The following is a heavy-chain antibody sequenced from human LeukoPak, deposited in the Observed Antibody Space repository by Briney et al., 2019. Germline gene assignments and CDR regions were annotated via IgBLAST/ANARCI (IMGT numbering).Heavy chain of an antibody. CDR3: ARVPIVVVPAAIGVVYYYYGMDV. V-gene: IGHV4-31*03. J-gene: IGHJ6*04. CDR2: IYYSGST. CDR1: GGSISSGGYY. D-gene: IGHD2-2*01. Sequence: PSETLSLTCTVSGGSISSGGYYWSWIRQHPGKGLEWIGYIYYSGSTYYHPSLKSRVTISVDTSKNQFSLKLSSVTAADTAVYYCARVPIVVVPAAIGVVYYYYGMDVWGKGTTVTVSS.